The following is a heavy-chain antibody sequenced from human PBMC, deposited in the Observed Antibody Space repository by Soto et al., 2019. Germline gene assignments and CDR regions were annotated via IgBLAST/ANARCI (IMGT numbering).Heavy chain of an antibody. D-gene: IGHD4-17*01. CDR3: ARHAYGGFGL. CDR1: GGSISRSSYY. J-gene: IGHJ4*02. CDR2: IYYSGST. Sequence: QLQLQESGPGLVKPSETLSLTCTVSGGSISRSSYYWGWIRQPPGKGLEWIGSIYYSGSTYYNTSHKSRITISADTYKTKFSLRLSSVTAADTAVYYCARHAYGGFGLWGQGTLVTVSS. V-gene: IGHV4-39*01.